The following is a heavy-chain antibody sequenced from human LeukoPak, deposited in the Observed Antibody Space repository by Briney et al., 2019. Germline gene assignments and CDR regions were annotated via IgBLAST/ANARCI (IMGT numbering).Heavy chain of an antibody. CDR1: GYAFSGGYY. V-gene: IGHV1-2*07. D-gene: IGHD2-8*01. Sequence: ASVKVSCKTSGYAFSGGYYIYWVRQAPGQGLECMGWINPNNGDANYGHKFRGRVTMTRDTSISTAYMEVNVVTSDDTAVYYCATEIGGVPYWGQGTQLTVSS. CDR3: ATEIGGVPY. CDR2: INPNNGDA. J-gene: IGHJ4*02.